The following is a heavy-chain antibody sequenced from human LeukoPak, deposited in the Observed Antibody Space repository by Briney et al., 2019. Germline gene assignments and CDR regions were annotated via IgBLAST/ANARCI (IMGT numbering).Heavy chain of an antibody. J-gene: IGHJ6*03. CDR3: AREGGTMVRGGDYYYYYMDV. CDR2: IYTSGST. D-gene: IGHD3-10*01. V-gene: IGHV4-61*02. Sequence: SQTLSLTCTVSGGSISSGSYYWSWIRQPAGKGLEWIGRIYTSGSTNYNPSLKSRVTMSVDTSKSQFSLKLSSVTAADTAVYYCAREGGTMVRGGDYYYYYMDVWGKGTTVTVSS. CDR1: GGSISSGSYY.